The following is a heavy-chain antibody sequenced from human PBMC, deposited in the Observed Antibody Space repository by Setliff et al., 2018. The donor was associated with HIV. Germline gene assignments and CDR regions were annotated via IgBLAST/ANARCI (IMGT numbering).Heavy chain of an antibody. Sequence: SETLSLTCAVYGGSFSGYYWNWIRQPPGKGLEWIGEINHSGSTNYKPSLKSRVTISVDTSKKQFSLKVSSVIAADTAVYYCARKHLINVFDYWGQGALVTVSS. CDR3: ARKHLINVFDY. CDR2: INHSGST. CDR1: GGSFSGYY. V-gene: IGHV4-34*01. J-gene: IGHJ4*02. D-gene: IGHD3-16*01.